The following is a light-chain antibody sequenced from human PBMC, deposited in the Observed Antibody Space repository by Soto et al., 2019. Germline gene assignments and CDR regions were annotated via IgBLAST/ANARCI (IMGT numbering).Light chain of an antibody. Sequence: QSVLTQPASVSGSPGQSITISCTGTNSDVGSYNLVSWYQQHPGKAPKLIIYEVSKRPSGVSNRFSGSKSGYTASLTNSGLQAEDEADYYCCSYAALGVLFGGGTKVTVL. CDR3: CSYAALGVL. CDR2: EVS. J-gene: IGLJ2*01. CDR1: NSDVGSYNL. V-gene: IGLV2-23*02.